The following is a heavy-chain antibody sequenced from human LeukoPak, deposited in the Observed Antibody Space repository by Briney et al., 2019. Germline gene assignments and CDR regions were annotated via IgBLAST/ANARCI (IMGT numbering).Heavy chain of an antibody. V-gene: IGHV4-59*08. CDR3: ARQLRTVTTHYFDN. Sequence: SETLSLTCTVSGGSISSFYWSWIRQPPGKGLEWIGYIFYIGSTSYNPSLESRVTISVDTSKNQFSLKLSSVTAADTAVYYCARQLRTVTTHYFDNWGQGTLVTVSS. CDR1: GGSISSFY. D-gene: IGHD4-17*01. J-gene: IGHJ4*02. CDR2: IFYIGST.